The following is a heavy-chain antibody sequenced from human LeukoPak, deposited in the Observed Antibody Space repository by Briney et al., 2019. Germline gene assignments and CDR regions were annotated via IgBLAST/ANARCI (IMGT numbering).Heavy chain of an antibody. V-gene: IGHV4-31*03. J-gene: IGHJ6*02. CDR1: GGSISSAGHY. Sequence: SETLSLTCTVSGGSISSAGHYWNWIRQHPGKGLEWIGYIYYSGSTNYNPSLKSRLTISIDTPKSQFSLRLSSVTAADTAVYYCARNGFYYYYYYGTDVWGQGTTVTVSS. D-gene: IGHD2-8*01. CDR2: IYYSGST. CDR3: ARNGFYYYYYYGTDV.